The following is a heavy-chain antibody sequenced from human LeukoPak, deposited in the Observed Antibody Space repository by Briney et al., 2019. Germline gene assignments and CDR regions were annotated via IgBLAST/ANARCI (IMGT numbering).Heavy chain of an antibody. CDR1: GFTFSSYA. V-gene: IGHV3-23*01. CDR3: AKDRFDSSSWGSFDY. Sequence: GGSLRLSCAASGFTFSSYAMSWVRQAPGKGLEGVSAISGSGGSTYYADSVKGRFTISRDNSKNTLYLQMNSLRAEDTAVYYCAKDRFDSSSWGSFDYWGQGTLVTVSS. J-gene: IGHJ4*02. CDR2: ISGSGGST. D-gene: IGHD6-13*01.